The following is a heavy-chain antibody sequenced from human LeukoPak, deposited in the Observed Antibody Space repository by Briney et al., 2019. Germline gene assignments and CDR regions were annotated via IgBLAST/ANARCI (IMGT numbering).Heavy chain of an antibody. CDR1: GYTFTRYY. CDR3: ARGGDGSPVGEFDY. J-gene: IGHJ4*02. V-gene: IGHV1-46*01. Sequence: ASVKVSCKASGYTFTRYYMHWVRQAPGQGLEWMGIINASGGSTSSAQRFQGRLTMTRDTSTSTVYMELSSLRAEDTAVFYCARGGDGSPVGEFDYWGQGTLVTVSS. CDR2: INASGGST. D-gene: IGHD5-24*01.